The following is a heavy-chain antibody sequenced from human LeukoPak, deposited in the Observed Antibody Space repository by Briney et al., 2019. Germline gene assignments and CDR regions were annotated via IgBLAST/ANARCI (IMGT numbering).Heavy chain of an antibody. CDR2: ISGSGGST. J-gene: IGHJ4*02. Sequence: GGSLRLSCAASGFTFSSYAMSWVRQAPGKGLEWVSAISGSGGSTYYADSVKGRFTISRDNSKNTLYLQMNILRAEDTAVYYCAKDMGYGDNSDYWGQGTLVTVSS. V-gene: IGHV3-23*01. D-gene: IGHD4-17*01. CDR3: AKDMGYGDNSDY. CDR1: GFTFSSYA.